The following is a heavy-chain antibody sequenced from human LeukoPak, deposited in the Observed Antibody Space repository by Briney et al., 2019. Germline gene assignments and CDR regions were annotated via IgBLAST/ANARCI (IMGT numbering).Heavy chain of an antibody. CDR3: ARGSAKQQLDY. V-gene: IGHV1-8*01. CDR1: GYTFTSND. Sequence: ASVKVSCKASGYTFTSNDINWVRQATGQGPEWMGWMNPNSGNTAYAQKFQGRVTITRNTSISTAYMELSSLRSEDTAVYYCARGSAKQQLDYWGQGTLVTVSS. D-gene: IGHD6-13*01. J-gene: IGHJ4*02. CDR2: MNPNSGNT.